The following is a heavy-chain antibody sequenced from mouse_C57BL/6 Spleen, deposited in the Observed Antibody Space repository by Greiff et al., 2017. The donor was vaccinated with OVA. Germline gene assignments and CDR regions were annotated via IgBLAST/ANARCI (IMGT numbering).Heavy chain of an antibody. D-gene: IGHD1-1*01. J-gene: IGHJ4*01. CDR3: ARRANDGSSWGYYAMDY. CDR2: ISGGGGNT. V-gene: IGHV5-9*01. Sequence: EVKLMESGGGLVKPGGSLKLSCAASGFTFSSYTMSWVRQTPEKRLEWVATISGGGGNTYYPDSVKGRFTISRDNAKNTLYLQMSSLRSEDTALYYCARRANDGSSWGYYAMDYWGQGTSVTVSS. CDR1: GFTFSSYT.